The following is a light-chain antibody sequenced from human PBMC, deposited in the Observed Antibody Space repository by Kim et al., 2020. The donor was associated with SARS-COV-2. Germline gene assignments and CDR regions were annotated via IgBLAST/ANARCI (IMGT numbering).Light chain of an antibody. CDR3: QSYDSVLSGYV. Sequence: VTISCTGDSSNIGTGYDVHWFQQLPGTAPKLLIYGDKNRPSGVPDRFSGSKSANSASLAIAGLQAEDEADYYCQSYDSVLSGYVFGSGTKVTVL. CDR1: SSNIGTGYD. J-gene: IGLJ1*01. CDR2: GDK. V-gene: IGLV1-40*01.